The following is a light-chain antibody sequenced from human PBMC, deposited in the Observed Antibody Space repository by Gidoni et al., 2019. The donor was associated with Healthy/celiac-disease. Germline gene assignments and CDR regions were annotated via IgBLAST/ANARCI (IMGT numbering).Light chain of an antibody. J-gene: IGKJ3*01. CDR2: DAS. Sequence: EIVLTQSPATLSLSPGERATLSCRASQSVSSYLAWYQQNPGQAPRRLIYDASNRATGIPARFSGSGSGTDFTLTISSLEPEDFAVYYCQQRSNWPPIFTFXPXTKVDIK. V-gene: IGKV3-11*01. CDR1: QSVSSY. CDR3: QQRSNWPPIFT.